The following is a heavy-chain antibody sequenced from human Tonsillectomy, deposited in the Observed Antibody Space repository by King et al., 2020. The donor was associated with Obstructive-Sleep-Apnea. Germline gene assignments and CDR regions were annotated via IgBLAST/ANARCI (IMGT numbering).Heavy chain of an antibody. CDR2: ISYDESNK. CDR1: GFIFSSYF. J-gene: IGHJ4*02. D-gene: IGHD3-3*01. CDR3: AGGVVFGVVTTLSDY. V-gene: IGHV3-30*03. Sequence: VQLVESGGGVVQPGRSLTLSCAASGFIFSSYFIHWVRQAPGKGLEGVAVISYDESNKFYAESVKGRFTISRDNSKKTVYLQMNSLRAEDTAVYYCAGGVVFGVVTTLSDYWGPGTLVTVSS.